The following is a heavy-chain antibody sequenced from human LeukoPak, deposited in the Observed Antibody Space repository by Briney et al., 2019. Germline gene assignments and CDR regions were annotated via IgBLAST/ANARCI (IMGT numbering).Heavy chain of an antibody. CDR2: IYTSGST. D-gene: IGHD2-2*01. J-gene: IGHJ5*02. V-gene: IGHV4-4*07. CDR1: GGSISSYY. CDR3: ARVEYQLLSVWFDP. Sequence: SETLSLTCTVSGGSISSYYWSWIRQPAGKGLEWIGRIYTSGSTNYNPSLKSRVTMSVDTSKNQFSLKLSSVTAADTAVCYCARVEYQLLSVWFDPWGQGTLVTVSS.